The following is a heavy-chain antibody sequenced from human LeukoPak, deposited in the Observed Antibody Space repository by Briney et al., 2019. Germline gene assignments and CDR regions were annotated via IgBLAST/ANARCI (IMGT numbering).Heavy chain of an antibody. D-gene: IGHD3-10*01. CDR1: GFTFSNAW. V-gene: IGHV3-15*01. J-gene: IGHJ3*02. CDR3: TTRFTMVRGVIIPDAFDI. CDR2: IKSKTDGGTT. Sequence: PGGSLRLSCAASGFTFSNAWMSGVRQAPGKGLEWVGRIKSKTDGGTTDYAAPVKGRFTISRDDSKNTLYLQMNSLKTEDTAVYYCTTRFTMVRGVIIPDAFDIWGQGTMVTVSS.